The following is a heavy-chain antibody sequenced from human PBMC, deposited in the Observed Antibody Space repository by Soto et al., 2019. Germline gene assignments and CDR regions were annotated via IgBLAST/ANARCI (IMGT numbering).Heavy chain of an antibody. CDR3: ARTRSFTLGFYYDGMDV. J-gene: IGHJ6*02. D-gene: IGHD6-6*01. CDR1: GYSFASYW. V-gene: IGHV5-51*01. CDR2: IYPGDSDT. Sequence: GESLKISCQGSGYSFASYWIGWVRQMPGKDLEWMGIIYPGDSDTRYSPSFQGQVTISADKSLRTAHLQWTSLKASDTALYYCARTRSFTLGFYYDGMDVWGQGTTGTVSS.